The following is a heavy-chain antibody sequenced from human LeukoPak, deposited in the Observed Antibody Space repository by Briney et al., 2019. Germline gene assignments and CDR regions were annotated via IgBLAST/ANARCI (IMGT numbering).Heavy chain of an antibody. V-gene: IGHV4-59*01. Sequence: PSATLSLTCTVSGGSISCYYWSWIRQPPGKGLEWIGYIYYSESTNYTPSLKSRVSISLDTSKSQFSLKLSSVTAADTAVYYCARVYYDNSGYNFDYWGQGTLVTVSS. CDR3: ARVYYDNSGYNFDY. CDR2: IYYSEST. CDR1: GGSISCYY. J-gene: IGHJ4*02. D-gene: IGHD3-22*01.